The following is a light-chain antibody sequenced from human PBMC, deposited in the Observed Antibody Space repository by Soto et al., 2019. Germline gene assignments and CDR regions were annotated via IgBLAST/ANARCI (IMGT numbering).Light chain of an antibody. Sequence: EIVMTQSPATLSVSPGQRATLSCRASQTVSSNLAWYQQKPGQAPRLLIHGASTRATGVPARFSGSGSGTEFTLTISSLQSEDFAVYYCQQYHNWPPQYTFGQGTKLQS. CDR3: QQYHNWPPQYT. J-gene: IGKJ2*01. CDR2: GAS. V-gene: IGKV3-15*01. CDR1: QTVSSN.